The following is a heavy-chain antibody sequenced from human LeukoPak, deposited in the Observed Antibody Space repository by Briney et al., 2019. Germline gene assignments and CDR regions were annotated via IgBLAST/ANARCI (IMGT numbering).Heavy chain of an antibody. V-gene: IGHV3-74*01. CDR1: GFTFSNYW. D-gene: IGHD3-9*01. CDR3: ARETAVSGGIFFDY. CDR2: INIDGATT. Sequence: PGGSLRLSCAASGFTFSNYWLHWVRQAPGKGLVWVSRINIDGATTTYADSVRGRFTVSRDNAQNTLWLQMNCLRAEDTALYYCARETAVSGGIFFDYWGQGTLVTVSS. J-gene: IGHJ4*02.